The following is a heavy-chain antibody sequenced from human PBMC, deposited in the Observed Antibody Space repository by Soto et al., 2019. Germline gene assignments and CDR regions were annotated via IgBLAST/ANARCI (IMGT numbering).Heavy chain of an antibody. D-gene: IGHD5-18*01. CDR2: IWYDGSNK. CDR1: GFTFSSYG. CDR3: ARDPGYSYAGPFDS. Sequence: GGSLRLSCAASGFTFSSYGMHWVRQAPGKGLEWVAVIWYDGSNKYYADSVKGRFTISRDNSKNTLYLQMNSLRAEDTAVYYGARDPGYSYAGPFDSWGQGTLVTVSS. J-gene: IGHJ4*02. V-gene: IGHV3-33*01.